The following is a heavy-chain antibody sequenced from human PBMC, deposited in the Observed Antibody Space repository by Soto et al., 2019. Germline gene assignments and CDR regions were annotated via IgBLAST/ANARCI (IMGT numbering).Heavy chain of an antibody. CDR2: IKSKTDGGTT. Sequence: SVSNAWMNWVRQAPGKGLEWVGRIKSKTDGGTTDYAASVKGRFTISRDDSKNTLYLQMNSLKTEDTAVYYCTTDSGATTPFDYWGQGTLVTVSS. D-gene: IGHD1-26*01. CDR1: SVSNAW. V-gene: IGHV3-15*07. CDR3: TTDSGATTPFDY. J-gene: IGHJ4*02.